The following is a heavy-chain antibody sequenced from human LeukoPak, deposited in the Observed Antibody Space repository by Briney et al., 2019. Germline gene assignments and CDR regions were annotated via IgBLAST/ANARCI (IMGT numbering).Heavy chain of an antibody. Sequence: PSETLSLTCAVSGGSISSGGYSWSWIRQPPGKGLEWIVYIYHSGSTYYNPSLKSRVTISVDRTKNQFSLKLSSVTAADTAVYYCARGATVTTLDPWGQGTLVTVSP. CDR1: GGSISSGGYS. CDR3: ARGATVTTLDP. D-gene: IGHD4-17*01. CDR2: IYHSGST. J-gene: IGHJ5*02. V-gene: IGHV4-30-2*01.